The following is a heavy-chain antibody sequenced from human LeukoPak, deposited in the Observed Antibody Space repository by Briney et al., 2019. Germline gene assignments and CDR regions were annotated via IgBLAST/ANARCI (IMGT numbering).Heavy chain of an antibody. CDR2: IKQDGSEK. V-gene: IGHV3-7*01. J-gene: IGHJ4*02. CDR1: GFTFSSYW. CDR3: ARVCTIFGVVIMDYFDY. D-gene: IGHD3-3*01. Sequence: GGSLRLSCAASGFTFSSYWMSWVRQAPGKGLEWAANIKQDGSEKYYVDSVKGRFTISRDNAKNSLYLQMNSLRAEDTAVYYCARVCTIFGVVIMDYFDYWGQGTLVTVSS.